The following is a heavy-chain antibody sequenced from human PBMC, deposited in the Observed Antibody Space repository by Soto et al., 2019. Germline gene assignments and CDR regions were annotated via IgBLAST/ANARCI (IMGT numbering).Heavy chain of an antibody. CDR2: IYYSGST. CDR3: ARGHYDSSRLMFQH. D-gene: IGHD3-22*01. J-gene: IGHJ1*01. V-gene: IGHV4-59*11. Sequence: SETLSLTCTVSGGAISSQYWSWIRQLPGKGLEWIGYIYYSGSTNYNPSLKSRVTISVDTPKNQFFLKLNTVAAADTAVYYCARGHYDSSRLMFQHWSQGTLVTVSS. CDR1: GGAISSQY.